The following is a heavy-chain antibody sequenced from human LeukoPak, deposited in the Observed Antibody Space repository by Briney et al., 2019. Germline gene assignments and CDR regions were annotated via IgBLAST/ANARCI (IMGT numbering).Heavy chain of an antibody. CDR1: GFTFSSFW. CDR3: ARDRRITIFGVVVV. CDR2: IKQDGSET. D-gene: IGHD3-3*01. Sequence: GGSLRLSCAASGFTFSSFWMTWVRQTPGKGLEWVASIKQDGSETYSVDSVKGRFAISRDNAKDSLYLQMNSLRAEDTAVYYCARDRRITIFGVVVVWGQGTLVTVSS. J-gene: IGHJ4*01. V-gene: IGHV3-7*01.